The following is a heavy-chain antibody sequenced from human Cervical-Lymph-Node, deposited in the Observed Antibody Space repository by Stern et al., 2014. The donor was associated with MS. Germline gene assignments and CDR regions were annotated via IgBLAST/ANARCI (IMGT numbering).Heavy chain of an antibody. CDR2: IIPIFGTA. D-gene: IGHD4-23*01. Sequence: VQLVESGAEVKKPGSSVKVSCKASGGTFSSYAISWVRQAPGQGLEWMGGIIPIFGTANYAQKFQGRVTITADESTRPAYMELSSLRSEAPAVFYCARDPGGFEGAYWGQGPLVPVSS. V-gene: IGHV1-69*01. CDR3: ARDPGGFEGAY. CDR1: GGTFSSYA. J-gene: IGHJ4*02.